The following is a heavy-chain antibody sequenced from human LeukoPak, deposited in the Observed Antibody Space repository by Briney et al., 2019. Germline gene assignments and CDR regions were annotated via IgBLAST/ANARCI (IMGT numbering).Heavy chain of an antibody. J-gene: IGHJ6*03. CDR1: GDSISSRSYY. Sequence: SETLSLTCTVSGDSISSRSYYWGWIRQPPGKGLEWIGYIHYSGNTNYNPSLKSRVTISVDTSKNQFSLKLSSVTAADTAVYYCARVKTGVDYYYYYYMDVWGKGTTVTVSS. V-gene: IGHV4-61*05. CDR3: ARVKTGVDYYYYYYMDV. CDR2: IHYSGNT. D-gene: IGHD1-14*01.